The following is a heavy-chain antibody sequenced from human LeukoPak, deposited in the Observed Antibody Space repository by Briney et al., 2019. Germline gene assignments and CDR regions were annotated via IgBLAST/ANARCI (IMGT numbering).Heavy chain of an antibody. CDR1: GFTFGDYV. D-gene: IGHD6-13*01. J-gene: IGHJ5*02. V-gene: IGHV3-23*01. CDR3: AKDTGFSSSWYNP. Sequence: GGSLRLSCTASGFTFGDYVMSWVRQAPGKGLEWVSAISGSGGSTYYADSVKGRFTISRDNSKNTLYLQMNSLRAEDTAVYYCAKDTGFSSSWYNPWGQGTLVTVSS. CDR2: ISGSGGST.